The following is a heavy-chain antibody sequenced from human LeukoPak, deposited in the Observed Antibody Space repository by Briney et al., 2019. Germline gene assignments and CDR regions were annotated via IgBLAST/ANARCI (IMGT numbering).Heavy chain of an antibody. D-gene: IGHD4-23*01. CDR2: INQDGSEK. J-gene: IGHJ4*02. Sequence: GGSLRLSCEGSGFTFSNYWMGWVRQAPGKVLEWVANINQDGSEKYYVDSVKGRFTISRDNAKNSLYLQMNSLRAEDTAVYFCVRAIGSNTLWGQGTLVTVSS. CDR1: GFTFSNYW. CDR3: VRAIGSNTL. V-gene: IGHV3-7*01.